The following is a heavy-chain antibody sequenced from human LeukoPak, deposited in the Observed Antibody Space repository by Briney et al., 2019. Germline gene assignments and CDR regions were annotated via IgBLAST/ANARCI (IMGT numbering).Heavy chain of an antibody. D-gene: IGHD6-13*01. J-gene: IGHJ4*02. V-gene: IGHV3-11*03. Sequence: GGSLRLSCVVSGIPFSDYYMNWIRQAPGKGLEWISYISSSSSYTDYADSVKGRFTMSRDNAKSALYLQMNSLRLEDTAVYYCAAGTAADFWGQGTLVTVSS. CDR3: AAGTAADF. CDR2: ISSSSSYT. CDR1: GIPFSDYY.